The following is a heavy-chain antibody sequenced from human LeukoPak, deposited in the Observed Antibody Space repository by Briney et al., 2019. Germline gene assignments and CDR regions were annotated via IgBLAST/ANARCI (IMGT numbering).Heavy chain of an antibody. CDR2: INPNSGGT. V-gene: IGHV1-2*06. D-gene: IGHD2-2*01. CDR1: GYTFTGYY. Sequence: ASVKVSCKASGYTFTGYYMHWVRQAPGQGLEWMGRINPNSGGTNYAQKFQGRGTMTRDTSISTAYMELSRLRSDDTAVYYCARDYCSSTSCLFDYWGQGTLVTVSS. J-gene: IGHJ4*02. CDR3: ARDYCSSTSCLFDY.